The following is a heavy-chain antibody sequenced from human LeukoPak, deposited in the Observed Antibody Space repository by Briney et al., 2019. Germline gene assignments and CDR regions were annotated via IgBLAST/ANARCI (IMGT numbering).Heavy chain of an antibody. D-gene: IGHD3-9*01. CDR3: VRQGYDILTGYLLAYYFDY. J-gene: IGHJ4*02. Sequence: SETLSLPCTVSGGSNSSSSYWWGWIRQPPAKGLEWIGSIYYTGSTYYNPSLKSRVTISVDTSKNQFSLKLSSVTAADTAVYYCVRQGYDILTGYLLAYYFDYWGQGTLVTVSS. V-gene: IGHV4-39*07. CDR1: GGSNSSSSYW. CDR2: IYYTGST.